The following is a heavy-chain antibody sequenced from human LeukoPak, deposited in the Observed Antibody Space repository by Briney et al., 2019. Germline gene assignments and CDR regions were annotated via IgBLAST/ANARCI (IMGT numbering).Heavy chain of an antibody. V-gene: IGHV1-8*03. D-gene: IGHD2-21*02. CDR1: GYTFTNYH. J-gene: IGHJ4*02. CDR3: ARTTSMTASGYDY. Sequence: ASVKVSCKASGYTFTNYHINWVRQASGQGLEWMTWINPDTGDKGYARKIPDRVTITTDTSISTAYMELSSLSSEDTAVYFRARTTSMTASGYDYWGQGTPVTVSS. CDR2: INPDTGDK.